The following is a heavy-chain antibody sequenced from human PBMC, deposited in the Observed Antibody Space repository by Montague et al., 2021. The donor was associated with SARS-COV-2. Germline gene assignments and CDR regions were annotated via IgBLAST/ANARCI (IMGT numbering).Heavy chain of an antibody. CDR3: ARDFGVDLTPQRAEYFQH. D-gene: IGHD3-16*01. J-gene: IGHJ1*01. CDR1: GFTFSSYG. V-gene: IGHV3-33*01. Sequence: SLRLSCAASGFTFSSYGMHWVRQAPGKGLEWVAVIWYDGSNKYYADSVKGRFTISRDNSKNTLYLQMNSLRAEDTAVYYCARDFGVDLTPQRAEYFQHWGQGTLVTDSS. CDR2: IWYDGSNK.